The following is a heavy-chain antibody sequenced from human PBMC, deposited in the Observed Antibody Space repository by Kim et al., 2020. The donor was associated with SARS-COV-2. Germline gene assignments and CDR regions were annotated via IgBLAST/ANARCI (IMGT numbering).Heavy chain of an antibody. CDR3: ARDYCSSTSCYFDY. CDR1: GFTFSSYS. J-gene: IGHJ4*02. CDR2: ISSSSSYI. V-gene: IGHV3-21*01. Sequence: GGSLRLSCAASGFTFSSYSMNWVRQAPWKGLEWVSSISSSSSYIYYADSVKGRFTISRDNAKNSLYLQMNSLRAEDTAVYYCARDYCSSTSCYFDYWGQGTLVTVSS. D-gene: IGHD2-2*01.